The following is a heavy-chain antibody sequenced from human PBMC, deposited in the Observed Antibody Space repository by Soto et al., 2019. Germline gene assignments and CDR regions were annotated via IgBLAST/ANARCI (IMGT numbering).Heavy chain of an antibody. D-gene: IGHD3-10*01. CDR3: ARRYGGGFDY. V-gene: IGHV4-59*08. CDR1: GGSISSYY. CDR2: IYSSGST. Sequence: QVQLLESGPGLVKPSETLSLTCTVSGGSISSYYWSWIRQPPGKGLEWIGYIYSSGSTNYNPSLKNPVTISVDPSKNQFSLKLSSVTAADTAVYYCARRYGGGFDYWGQGTLVTVSS. J-gene: IGHJ4*02.